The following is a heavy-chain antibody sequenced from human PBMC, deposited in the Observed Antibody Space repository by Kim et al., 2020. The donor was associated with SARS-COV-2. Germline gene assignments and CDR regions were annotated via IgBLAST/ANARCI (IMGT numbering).Heavy chain of an antibody. D-gene: IGHD3-10*01. CDR1: GFTFSSYA. J-gene: IGHJ5*02. Sequence: GGSLRLSCAASGFTFSSYAMHWVRQAPGKGLEWVAVISCDGSNKYYADSVKGRFTISRDNSKNTLYLQMNSLRAEDTAVYYCARGSFGESHLRDLDPWGQGTLVTVSS. CDR2: ISCDGSNK. CDR3: ARGSFGESHLRDLDP. V-gene: IGHV3-30*04.